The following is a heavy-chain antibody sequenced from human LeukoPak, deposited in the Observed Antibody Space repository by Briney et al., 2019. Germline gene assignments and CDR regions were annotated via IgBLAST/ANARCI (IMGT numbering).Heavy chain of an antibody. D-gene: IGHD1/OR15-1a*01. CDR2: ITGSGSNT. CDR3: ARRTALEQYFDY. V-gene: IGHV3-23*01. CDR1: GFSFSSFA. J-gene: IGHJ4*02. Sequence: GGSLRLSCAASGFSFSSFAMSWVRQAPGKGLEWVSAITGSGSNTYCADSVKGRFTISRDNSKNTLYLQMNSMRADDTAVYYCARRTALEQYFDYWGQGTLVTVSS.